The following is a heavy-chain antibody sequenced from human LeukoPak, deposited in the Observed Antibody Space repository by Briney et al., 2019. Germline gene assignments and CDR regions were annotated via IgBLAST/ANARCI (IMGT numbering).Heavy chain of an antibody. V-gene: IGHV4-59*13. CDR2: IQYSGST. CDR1: GGAISSFY. Sequence: SETLSLTCSVSGGAISSFYWIWIRQTPGKGLEWIGCIQYSGSTEYNPSLESRVTISVDTSKNQFSLKLTSVTAADTAVYYCARGYGYNSEYWGQGTLVTVSP. CDR3: ARGYGYNSEY. D-gene: IGHD5-24*01. J-gene: IGHJ4*02.